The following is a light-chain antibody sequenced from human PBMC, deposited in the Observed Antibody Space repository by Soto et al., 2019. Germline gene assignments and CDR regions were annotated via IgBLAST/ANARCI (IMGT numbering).Light chain of an antibody. Sequence: ALTQPASVSGSPGQSITISCTGTSSDFGNYNLVSWYQQHPGKVPKLILFEVNNRPSGISNRFSGSKSGNTASLTISGLQAEDEADYYCSSYTSSSTRVFGTGTKVTVL. CDR1: SSDFGNYNL. CDR2: EVN. V-gene: IGLV2-14*02. CDR3: SSYTSSSTRV. J-gene: IGLJ1*01.